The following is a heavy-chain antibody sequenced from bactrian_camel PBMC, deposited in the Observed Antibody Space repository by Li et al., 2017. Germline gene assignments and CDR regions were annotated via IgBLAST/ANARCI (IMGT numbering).Heavy chain of an antibody. CDR2: LYTSTGSK. V-gene: IGHV3S53*01. D-gene: IGHD2*01. J-gene: IGHJ6*01. CDR3: AAGLKWCRQGYPTADFRY. Sequence: HVQLVESGGGSAQAGGSLRLSCAASGLTFRLKCMGWFRQAPGKERERVASLYTSTGSKAYADSVLGRFTISKDNARKTVYLQMNSLQPDDTAMYYCAAGLKWCRQGYPTADFRYLGQGTQVTVS. CDR1: GLTFRLKC.